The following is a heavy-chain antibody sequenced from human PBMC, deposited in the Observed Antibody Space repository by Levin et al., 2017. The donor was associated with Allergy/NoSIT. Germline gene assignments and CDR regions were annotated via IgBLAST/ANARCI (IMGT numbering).Heavy chain of an antibody. J-gene: IGHJ4*02. D-gene: IGHD2-15*01. CDR1: RGTFSSYT. Sequence: SVKVSCKASRGTFSSYTFVWVRLAPGQGLEWMGGIIPSPGITNYAQKFQGRVTITADKSTSTAYMELSSLRSEDTAVYYCAREIEAATYFDFWGQGTLVTVSS. CDR3: AREIEAATYFDF. V-gene: IGHV1-69*10. CDR2: IIPSPGIT.